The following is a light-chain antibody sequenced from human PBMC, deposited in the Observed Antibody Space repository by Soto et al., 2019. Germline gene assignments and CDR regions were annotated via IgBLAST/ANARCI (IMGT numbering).Light chain of an antibody. Sequence: QSALTQPASVSGSPGQSITISCNGTSSDIGSYNLVSWYQQHPGKAPKLMIYESSKRPSGVSNCFSGSKSGNTASLPSSGLQAEDEADYSGCTLAGSGTMFGGGTKLTVL. V-gene: IGLV2-23*01. J-gene: IGLJ3*02. CDR3: CTLAGSGTM. CDR1: SSDIGSYNL. CDR2: ESS.